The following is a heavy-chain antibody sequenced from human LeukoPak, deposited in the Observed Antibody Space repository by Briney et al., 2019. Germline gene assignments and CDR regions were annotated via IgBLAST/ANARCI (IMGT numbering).Heavy chain of an antibody. D-gene: IGHD5-18*01. Sequence: GGSLRLSCAASGFTFSSYWMTWVRQAPGKGLEWVANIKEDGSEKYYVDSVKGRFTISRDNAKNSLSLQMNSLRAEDTAVYYCARDQPLLGYSYGFDYWGQGTLVTVSS. CDR3: ARDQPLLGYSYGFDY. V-gene: IGHV3-7*01. CDR2: IKEDGSEK. J-gene: IGHJ4*02. CDR1: GFTFSSYW.